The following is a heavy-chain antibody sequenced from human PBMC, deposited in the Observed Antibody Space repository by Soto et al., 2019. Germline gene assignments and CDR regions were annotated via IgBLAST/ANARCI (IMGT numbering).Heavy chain of an antibody. CDR3: ARDGVLSGYSYVNNWFDP. D-gene: IGHD5-18*01. J-gene: IGHJ5*02. Sequence: KVSCKASGYTFTSYYMHWVRQAPGQGLEWMGIINPSGGSTSYAQKFQGRVTMTRDTSTSTVYMELSSLRSEDTAVYYCARDGVLSGYSYVNNWFDPWGQGTLVTVSS. V-gene: IGHV1-46*01. CDR1: GYTFTSYY. CDR2: INPSGGST.